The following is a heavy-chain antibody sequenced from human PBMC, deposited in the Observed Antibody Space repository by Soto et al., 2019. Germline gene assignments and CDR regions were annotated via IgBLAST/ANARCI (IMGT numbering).Heavy chain of an antibody. J-gene: IGHJ4*02. CDR2: IYYSGST. CDR3: ARRYGYYFDY. Sequence: PSETLSLTCTVSGGSISGYYWSWIRQPPGKGLEWIGYIYYSGSTNYNPSPKSRVTISVDTSKNQLSLKLSSVTAADTAVYYCARRYGYYFDYWGQGTLVTVSS. D-gene: IGHD4-17*01. CDR1: GGSISGYY. V-gene: IGHV4-59*08.